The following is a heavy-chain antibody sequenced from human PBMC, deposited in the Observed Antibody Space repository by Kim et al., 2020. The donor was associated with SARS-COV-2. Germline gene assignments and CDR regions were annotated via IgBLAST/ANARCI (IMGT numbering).Heavy chain of an antibody. CDR2: FDPEDGET. CDR3: ASSWAYDSSGYPLFDY. J-gene: IGHJ4*02. V-gene: IGHV1-24*01. D-gene: IGHD3-22*01. CDR1: GYTLTELS. Sequence: ASVKVSCKVSGYTLTELSMHWVRQAPGKGLEWMGGFDPEDGETIYAQKFQGRVTMTEDTSTDTAYMELSSLRSEDTAVYYCASSWAYDSSGYPLFDYWGQGTLVTVSS.